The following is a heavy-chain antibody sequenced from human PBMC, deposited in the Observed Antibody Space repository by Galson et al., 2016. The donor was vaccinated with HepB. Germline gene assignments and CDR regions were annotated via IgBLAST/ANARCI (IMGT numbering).Heavy chain of an antibody. CDR3: TRDLVSNWIREFDI. CDR1: GFPFSSYW. Sequence: SLRLSCAGSGFPFSSYWMNWVRQAPGQGPVWISRINSDGRTTSYADSVRGRFTISRDNAKNTRYLEMNTVRAEDTARYYCTRDLVSNWIREFDIWGRGTLVVVSS. V-gene: IGHV3-74*01. CDR2: INSDGRTT. J-gene: IGHJ2*01. D-gene: IGHD1-1*01.